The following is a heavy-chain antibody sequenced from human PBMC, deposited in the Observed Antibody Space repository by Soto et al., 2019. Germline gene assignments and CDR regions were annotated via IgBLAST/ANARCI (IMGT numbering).Heavy chain of an antibody. D-gene: IGHD5-18*01. J-gene: IGHJ6*02. Sequence: ASETLSLTCTVSGGSISSGDYYWSWIRQPPGKGLEWIGYIYYSGSTYYNPSLKSRVTISVDTSKNQFSLKLSSVTAADTAVYYCARDQRVDTAMVKSYYYGMDVWGQGTTVTVSS. CDR1: GGSISSGDYY. CDR3: ARDQRVDTAMVKSYYYGMDV. V-gene: IGHV4-30-4*01. CDR2: IYYSGST.